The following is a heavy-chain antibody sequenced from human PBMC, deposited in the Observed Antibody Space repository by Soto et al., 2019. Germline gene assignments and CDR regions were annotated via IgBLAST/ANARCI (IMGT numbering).Heavy chain of an antibody. Sequence: EVQLVESGGGLVQPGASLRLSCAASGFTVSNNYMSWVRQAPGKGLEWVSSIYSGGNTYYADSVKGRFTISRDKSKNTLYLQMNNLRVEDTAVYYCTRRPGSWGQGTLVTVSS. CDR2: IYSGGNT. CDR1: GFTVSNNY. V-gene: IGHV3-66*01. J-gene: IGHJ5*02. D-gene: IGHD7-27*01. CDR3: TRRPGS.